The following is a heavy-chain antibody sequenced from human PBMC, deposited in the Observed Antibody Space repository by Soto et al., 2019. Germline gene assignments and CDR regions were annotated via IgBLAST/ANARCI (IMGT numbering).Heavy chain of an antibody. CDR3: AGDSSSSSGMDV. Sequence: SETLSLTCTVSGGSISSHYWSWVRQPAGKGPEWIGRVYTSGGTNYNPSLRGRVTMSVDTSKNQFSLRLGSVTDADTAVYYCAGDSSSSSGMDVWGRGTTVTVSS. J-gene: IGHJ6*02. CDR1: GGSISSHY. D-gene: IGHD6-6*01. CDR2: VYTSGGT. V-gene: IGHV4-4*07.